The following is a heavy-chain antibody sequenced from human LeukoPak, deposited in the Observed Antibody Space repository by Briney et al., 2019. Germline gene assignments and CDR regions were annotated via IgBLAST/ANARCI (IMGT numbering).Heavy chain of an antibody. D-gene: IGHD3-10*01. CDR3: ARDADVTMVRGVISWFDP. Sequence: GASVKVSCKASGGTFSSYAISWVRQAPGQGLEWMGGIIPIFGTANYAQKFQGRVTITADESTSTAYMELSSLRSEDTAVYYCARDADVTMVRGVISWFDPWGQGTLVTVSS. V-gene: IGHV1-69*01. J-gene: IGHJ5*02. CDR1: GGTFSSYA. CDR2: IIPIFGTA.